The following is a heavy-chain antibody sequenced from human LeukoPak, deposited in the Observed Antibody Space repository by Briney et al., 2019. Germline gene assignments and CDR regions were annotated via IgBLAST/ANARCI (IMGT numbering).Heavy chain of an antibody. D-gene: IGHD3-10*01. J-gene: IGHJ5*02. CDR1: GGSISSSNW. CDR3: ASTRNLVRGVIHNWFDP. V-gene: IGHV4-4*02. Sequence: PSETLSLTCAVSGGSISSSNWWSWVRQPPGKGPEWIGEIYHSGSTNYNPSLKSRVTISVDKSKNQFSLKLSSVTAADTAVYYCASTRNLVRGVIHNWFDPWGQGTLVTVAS. CDR2: IYHSGST.